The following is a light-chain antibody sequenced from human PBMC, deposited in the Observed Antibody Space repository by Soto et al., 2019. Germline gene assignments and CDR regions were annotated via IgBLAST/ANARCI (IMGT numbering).Light chain of an antibody. V-gene: IGLV3-21*04. Sequence: SYELTQPPSVSVAPGKTARITCGGNNIGSKSVHWYQQKPGQAPVLVIYYDSDRPSGIPERFSGSNSGNTATLTISRVEAGDEADYYCQVWDSSSDHPEVFGTGTKLTV. J-gene: IGLJ1*01. CDR2: YDS. CDR3: QVWDSSSDHPEV. CDR1: NIGSKS.